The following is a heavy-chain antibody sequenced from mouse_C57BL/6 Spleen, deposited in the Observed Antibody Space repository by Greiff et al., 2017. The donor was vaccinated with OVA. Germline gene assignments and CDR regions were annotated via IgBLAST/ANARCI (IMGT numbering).Heavy chain of an antibody. CDR2: IYPGDGDT. J-gene: IGHJ3*01. CDR1: GYAFSSYW. Sequence: VQLQESGAELVKPGASVKISCKASGYAFSSYWMNWVKQRPGKGLEWIGQIYPGDGDTNYNGKFKGKATLTADKSSSTAYMQLSSLTSEDSAVYFCARGELGGFAWFAYWGQGTLVTVSA. CDR3: ARGELGGFAWFAY. D-gene: IGHD4-1*01. V-gene: IGHV1-80*01.